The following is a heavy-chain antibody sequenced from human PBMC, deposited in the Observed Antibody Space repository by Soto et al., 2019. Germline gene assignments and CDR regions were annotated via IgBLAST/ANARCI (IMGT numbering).Heavy chain of an antibody. J-gene: IGHJ5*02. CDR1: GFTFSSYS. D-gene: IGHD2-2*01. V-gene: IGHV3-21*01. Sequence: PGGSLRVSCAASGFTFSSYSLNWVRQAPGKGLEWVSSISSSSSYIYYADSVKGRFTISRDNAKNSLYLQMNSLRAEDTAVYYCARDVVVVPAAIHWFDPWGQGTLVTVSS. CDR3: ARDVVVVPAAIHWFDP. CDR2: ISSSSSYI.